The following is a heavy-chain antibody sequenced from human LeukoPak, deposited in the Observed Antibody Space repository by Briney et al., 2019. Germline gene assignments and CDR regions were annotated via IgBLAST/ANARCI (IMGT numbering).Heavy chain of an antibody. CDR1: GYTFTSYG. V-gene: IGHV1-18*04. CDR3: AREKRGYSYGYLDY. D-gene: IGHD5-18*01. Sequence: ASVKVSCKASGYTFTSYGISWVRQAPGQGFEWMGWISAYNGNTNYAQKLQGRVTMTTDTSTSTAYMELRSLRSDDTAVYYCAREKRGYSYGYLDYWGQGTLVTVSS. CDR2: ISAYNGNT. J-gene: IGHJ4*02.